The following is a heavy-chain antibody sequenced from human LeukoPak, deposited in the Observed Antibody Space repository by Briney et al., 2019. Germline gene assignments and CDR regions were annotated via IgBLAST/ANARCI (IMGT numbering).Heavy chain of an antibody. CDR1: GFTFSSYS. J-gene: IGHJ4*02. Sequence: GGSLRLSCAASGFTFSSYSMNWVRQAPGKGLEWVSSISSSSSYIYYADSVKGRFTISRDNAKNSLYLQMNSLRAEDTAVYYCARGLCGGDCYDYWGQGTLVTVSS. D-gene: IGHD2-21*01. CDR2: ISSSSSYI. V-gene: IGHV3-21*01. CDR3: ARGLCGGDCYDY.